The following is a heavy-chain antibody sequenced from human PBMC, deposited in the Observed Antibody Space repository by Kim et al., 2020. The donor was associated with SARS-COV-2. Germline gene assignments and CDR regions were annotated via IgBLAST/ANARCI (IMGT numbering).Heavy chain of an antibody. CDR2: T. V-gene: IGHV4-39*01. D-gene: IGHD6-25*01. Sequence: TYYNASLKSRVTISVDTSKNQFSLKLSSVTAADTAVYYCARHGRQRPLDYWGQGTLVTVSS. CDR3: ARHGRQRPLDY. J-gene: IGHJ4*02.